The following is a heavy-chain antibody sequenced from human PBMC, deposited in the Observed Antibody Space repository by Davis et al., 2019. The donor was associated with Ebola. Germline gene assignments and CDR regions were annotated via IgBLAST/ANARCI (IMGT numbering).Heavy chain of an antibody. J-gene: IGHJ5*02. D-gene: IGHD4-17*01. CDR3: ARDSATTVTTGWFDP. V-gene: IGHV1-69*10. CDR2: IIPILGIA. CDR1: GGTFSSYA. Sequence: SVKVSCKASGGTFSSYAISWVRQAPGQGLEWMGRIIPILGIANYAQKFQGRVTITADKSTSTAYMELSSLRSEDTAVYYCARDSATTVTTGWFDPWGQGTLVTVSS.